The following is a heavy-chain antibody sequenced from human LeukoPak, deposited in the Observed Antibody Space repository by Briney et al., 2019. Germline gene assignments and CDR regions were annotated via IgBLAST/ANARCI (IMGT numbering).Heavy chain of an antibody. J-gene: IGHJ4*02. V-gene: IGHV3-48*04. CDR1: GFTFSTYR. Sequence: PGGSLRLSCEASGFTFSTYRMTWVRQAPGKGLEWVSYISSSSTTIDYADSVKGRFTISRDNAKNSLYLQINSLRAEDTAVYYCARSGGYNPLDYWGQGTLVTVYS. CDR3: ARSGGYNPLDY. CDR2: ISSSSTTI. D-gene: IGHD5-24*01.